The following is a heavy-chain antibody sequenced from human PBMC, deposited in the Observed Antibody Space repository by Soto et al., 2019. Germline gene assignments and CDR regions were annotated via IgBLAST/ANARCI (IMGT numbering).Heavy chain of an antibody. CDR2: IYYTGST. CDR1: GGYIGSGGYY. D-gene: IGHD6-13*01. Sequence: SETLSLTCNVSGGYIGSGGYYWSWIRQHPGKDLEWIGYIYYTGSTYYNRSLRSRVSMSVDTSKNHFSLKLTSVTAADTAVYYCARDRRSAHGTRGSIDPWGQGTMVTVSS. V-gene: IGHV4-31*03. J-gene: IGHJ5*02. CDR3: ARDRRSAHGTRGSIDP.